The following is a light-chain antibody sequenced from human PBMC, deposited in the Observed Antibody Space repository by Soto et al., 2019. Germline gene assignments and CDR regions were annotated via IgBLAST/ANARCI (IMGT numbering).Light chain of an antibody. CDR2: DAS. J-gene: IGKJ5*01. Sequence: EIVLTQSPATLSLSPGERATFSCRASQSVSSYLAWYQQKPGQAPRLLIYDASNRATGIPARFSGSGSGTDFTLTISSLEPEDFAVYYCQQRSNWWITFGQGTRLEIK. CDR3: QQRSNWWIT. CDR1: QSVSSY. V-gene: IGKV3-11*01.